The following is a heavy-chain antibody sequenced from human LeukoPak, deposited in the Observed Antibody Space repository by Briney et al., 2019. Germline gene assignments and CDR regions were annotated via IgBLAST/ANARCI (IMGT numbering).Heavy chain of an antibody. CDR1: GYTFSDYY. Sequence: GASVKVSCTASGYTFSDYYIHWLRQAPGQGLEWMGWINPKSGGTNYAQYFQGRVTMTRDTSSTTVYMDLTRLRSDDTAVYFCAREGSWRYFYDSSGYLFFDYWGQGTLVTVSS. V-gene: IGHV1-2*02. CDR2: INPKSGGT. CDR3: AREGSWRYFYDSSGYLFFDY. J-gene: IGHJ4*02. D-gene: IGHD3-22*01.